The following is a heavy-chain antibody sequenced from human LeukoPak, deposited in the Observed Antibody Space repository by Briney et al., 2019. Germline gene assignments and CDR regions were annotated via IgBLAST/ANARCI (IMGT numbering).Heavy chain of an antibody. Sequence: APVKGSCQASGYTFSDYYIGRGRQAPAPGVEGIGGISPNSVEKVYAQKFEGRVTMTRDTSISTAYMELSRLRSDDTAVYYCARKRGVGVDRNAFDIWGQGTMVTVSS. J-gene: IGHJ3*02. CDR3: ARKRGVGVDRNAFDI. CDR2: ISPNSVEK. D-gene: IGHD3-3*01. V-gene: IGHV1-2*02. CDR1: GYTFSDYY.